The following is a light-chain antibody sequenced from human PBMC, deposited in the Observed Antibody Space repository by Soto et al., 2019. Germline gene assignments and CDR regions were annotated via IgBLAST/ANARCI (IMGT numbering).Light chain of an antibody. Sequence: DIRMTQSPSSLSASVGDRVTITCRASQSISSYVNWYQQKPGKAPKLLIYAASSLQSGVPSRFSGSGSGTDFTLTISSLQPEDFATYYCQQSYSTPLYTFGQGTNLEIK. CDR2: AAS. V-gene: IGKV1-39*01. J-gene: IGKJ2*01. CDR3: QQSYSTPLYT. CDR1: QSISSY.